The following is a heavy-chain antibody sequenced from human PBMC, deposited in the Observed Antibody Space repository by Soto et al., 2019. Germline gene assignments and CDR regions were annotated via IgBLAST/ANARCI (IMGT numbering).Heavy chain of an antibody. CDR1: GGTFSSYA. J-gene: IGHJ4*02. D-gene: IGHD5-18*01. Sequence: QVQLVQSGAEVKKPGSSVKVSCKASGGTFSSYAISRVRQAPGQGLEWMGGIIPIFGTANYAQKFQGRVTITADESTSTAYMVLSILRSEDTAVYYCARVADRGYSYAYYFDYWGQGTLVTVSS. V-gene: IGHV1-69*12. CDR2: IIPIFGTA. CDR3: ARVADRGYSYAYYFDY.